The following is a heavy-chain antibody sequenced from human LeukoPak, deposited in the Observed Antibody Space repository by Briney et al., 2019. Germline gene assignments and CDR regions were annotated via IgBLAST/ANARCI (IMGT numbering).Heavy chain of an antibody. CDR2: MNGEGTTI. D-gene: IGHD1-7*01. V-gene: IGHV3-74*01. CDR3: ATARNFRFEY. CDR1: GFTFSNYA. J-gene: IGHJ4*02. Sequence: PGGSLRLSCAGSGFTFSNYAMTWVRQAPGKGLMWVSRMNGEGTTIDYADSVKGRFTVSRDYAKNTLFLQMNNLRTEDTALYFCATARNFRFEYWGQGSLVIVSA.